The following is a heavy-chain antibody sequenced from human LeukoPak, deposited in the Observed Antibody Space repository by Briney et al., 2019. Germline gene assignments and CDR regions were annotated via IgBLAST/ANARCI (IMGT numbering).Heavy chain of an antibody. CDR3: ARNPGYGHSFDY. V-gene: IGHV1-18*04. Sequence: ASVTVSCKASGYTFTSYGISWVRQAPGQGLEWMGWISAYDGNTNYAQKLQGRVTMTTDTSTSTAYMELRSLRSDDTAVYYCARNPGYGHSFDYWGQGTLVTVSS. J-gene: IGHJ4*02. D-gene: IGHD3-9*01. CDR2: ISAYDGNT. CDR1: GYTFTSYG.